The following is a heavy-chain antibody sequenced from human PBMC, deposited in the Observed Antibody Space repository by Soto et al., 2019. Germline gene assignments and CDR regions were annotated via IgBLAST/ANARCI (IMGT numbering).Heavy chain of an antibody. CDR2: IYWDDDK. CDR3: AHTIPPRIFDY. Sequence: QITLKESGPTLVKPTQTLTLTCTFSGFSLSTSGVGVGWIRQPPGKALEYLALIYWDDDKRYSPSLESRLTITKDTSKNQVVLTMTNMYPVDTATYYCAHTIPPRIFDYWGQGTLVTVSS. CDR1: GFSLSTSGVG. J-gene: IGHJ4*02. V-gene: IGHV2-5*02. D-gene: IGHD2-2*02.